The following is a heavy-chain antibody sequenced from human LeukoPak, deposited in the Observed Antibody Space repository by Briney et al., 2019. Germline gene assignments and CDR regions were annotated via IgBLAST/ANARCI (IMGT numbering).Heavy chain of an antibody. J-gene: IGHJ5*02. CDR3: ASTGYSSGWYPWFDP. Sequence: GASVKVSCKASGYTFTSYGISWVRQAPVQGLEWMGWISAYNGNTNYAQKLQGRVTMNTDTSTSTAYMELRSLRSDDTAVYYCASTGYSSGWYPWFDPWGQGTLVTVSS. CDR2: ISAYNGNT. V-gene: IGHV1-18*01. CDR1: GYTFTSYG. D-gene: IGHD6-19*01.